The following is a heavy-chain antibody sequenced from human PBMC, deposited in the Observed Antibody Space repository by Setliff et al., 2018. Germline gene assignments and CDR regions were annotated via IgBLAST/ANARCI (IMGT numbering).Heavy chain of an antibody. Sequence: GVLSLSCAASGFTVSSNYMSWVRQAPGKGLEWVSVIYSGGSTYYADSVKGRFTISRDNSKNTLYLQMNSLRAEDTAVYYCARATLQYSSSWYEYYYYYMDVWGKGTTVTVSS. CDR3: ARATLQYSSSWYEYYYYYMDV. J-gene: IGHJ6*03. CDR1: GFTVSSNY. D-gene: IGHD6-13*01. CDR2: IYSGGST. V-gene: IGHV3-66*02.